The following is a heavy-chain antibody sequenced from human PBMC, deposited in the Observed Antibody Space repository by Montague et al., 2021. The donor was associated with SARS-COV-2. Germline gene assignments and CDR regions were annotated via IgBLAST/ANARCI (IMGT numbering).Heavy chain of an antibody. CDR2: IDWENDR. CDR3: ARLHWFGDNACDV. J-gene: IGHJ3*01. CDR1: GFSLSTSGFS. Sequence: VKPTQTLTLTCTFSGFSLSTSGFSVNWIRQPPGKALEWLALIDWENDRYFHTSLRTRLTISKDTSKNQVVLTVTDMDPVDTATYYCARLHWFGDNACDVWGQGTVVTVSS. D-gene: IGHD3-10*01. V-gene: IGHV2-70*01.